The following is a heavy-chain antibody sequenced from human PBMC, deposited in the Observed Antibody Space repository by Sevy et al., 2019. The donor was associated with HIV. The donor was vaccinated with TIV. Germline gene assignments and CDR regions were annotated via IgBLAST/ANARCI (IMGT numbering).Heavy chain of an antibody. CDR3: ARDRRTLNYYASSGYNYYFDY. Sequence: GGSLRLSCAASGFTFSSYEMNWVRQAPGKGLEWVSYISNSGTAIYYSNSVKGRFTISRDNARNSLFLQMNSLRAEDTAVYYCARDRRTLNYYASSGYNYYFDYWGQGTLVTVSS. J-gene: IGHJ4*02. CDR1: GFTFSSYE. D-gene: IGHD3-22*01. V-gene: IGHV3-48*03. CDR2: ISNSGTAI.